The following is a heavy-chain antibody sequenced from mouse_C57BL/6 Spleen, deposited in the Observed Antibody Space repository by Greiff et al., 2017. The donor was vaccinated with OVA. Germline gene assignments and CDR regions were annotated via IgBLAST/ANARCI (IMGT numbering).Heavy chain of an antibody. CDR2: ISSGGSYT. CDR3: ERHDDPFAY. Sequence: DVQLVESGGDLVKPGGSLKLSCAASGFTFSSYGMSWVRQTPDKRLEWVATISSGGSYTYYPDSVKGRFTISRDNAKNTLYLQMSSLKSEDTAMYYCERHDDPFAYWGQGTLVTVSA. D-gene: IGHD2-3*01. V-gene: IGHV5-6*01. CDR1: GFTFSSYG. J-gene: IGHJ3*01.